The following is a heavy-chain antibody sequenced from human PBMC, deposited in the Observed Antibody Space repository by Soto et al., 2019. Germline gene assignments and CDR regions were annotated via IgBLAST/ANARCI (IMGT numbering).Heavy chain of an antibody. D-gene: IGHD6-13*01. CDR3: ARVTIAAAGNWFDP. CDR2: IYYSGST. V-gene: IGHV4-59*01. Sequence: SETLSLTCTVSGGSISSYYWSWIRQPPGKGLEWIGYIYYSGSTNYNPSLKSRVTISVDTSKNQFSLKLSSVTAADTAVYYCARVTIAAAGNWFDPWGQGTLVPVSS. J-gene: IGHJ5*02. CDR1: GGSISSYY.